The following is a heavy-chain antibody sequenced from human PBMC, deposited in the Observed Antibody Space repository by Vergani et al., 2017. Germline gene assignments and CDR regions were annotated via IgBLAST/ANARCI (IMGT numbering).Heavy chain of an antibody. CDR1: GCSISSGSYY. Sequence: QVQLQESGPGLVRPSHTLSLTCTVSGCSISSGSYYWSWFRQPAGKGLEWIGRFYTGGGTSYNPSLKSRVTISVDTSKNQFSLQLSSVTAADTAVYYCARDPLYSTTWPFLLLDMDVWGQGTTVTVSS. CDR2: FYTGGGT. V-gene: IGHV4-61*02. J-gene: IGHJ6*02. CDR3: ARDPLYSTTWPFLLLDMDV. D-gene: IGHD6-13*01.